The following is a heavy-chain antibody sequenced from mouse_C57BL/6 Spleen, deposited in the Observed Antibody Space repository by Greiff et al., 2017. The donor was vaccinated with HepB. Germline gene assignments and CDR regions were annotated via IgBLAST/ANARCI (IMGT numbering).Heavy chain of an antibody. CDR2: IHPNSGST. D-gene: IGHD1-1*01. Sequence: QVQLQQPGAELVKPGASVKLSCKASGYTFTSYWMHWVKQGPGQGLEWIGMIHPNSGSTNYNEKFKGKATLTVDKPSSTAYMQLSSLTSEDSAVYYCARSLYYGSSVYYFDYWGPGTTLTFSS. CDR3: ARSLYYGSSVYYFDY. CDR1: GYTFTSYW. J-gene: IGHJ2*01. V-gene: IGHV1-64*01.